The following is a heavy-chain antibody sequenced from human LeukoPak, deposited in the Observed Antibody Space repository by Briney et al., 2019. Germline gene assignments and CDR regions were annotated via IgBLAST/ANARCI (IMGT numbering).Heavy chain of an antibody. D-gene: IGHD1-14*01. CDR3: ARDNPPITIV. J-gene: IGHJ4*02. CDR1: GNTFTGYY. V-gene: IGHV1-2*02. CDR2: VNPSTGAT. Sequence: GASVKVSCKISGNTFTGYYFHWVRQAPGRGLEWMGWVNPSTGATNYAPKFQGRITMTTDRSINTAYMELRGLRFDDTAVYYCARDNPPITIVWGQGSLVTVSS.